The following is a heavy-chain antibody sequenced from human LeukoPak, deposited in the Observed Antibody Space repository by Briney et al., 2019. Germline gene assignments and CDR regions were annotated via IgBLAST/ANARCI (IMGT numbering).Heavy chain of an antibody. V-gene: IGHV3-33*01. CDR2: IWYDGSNK. J-gene: IGHJ4*02. Sequence: GGSLRLSCAASGFTFSNYGMHWVRQAPGKGLEWVALIWYDGSNKYYTDSVKGRLTISRDNSKDTLFLQMDSLRAEDTAVYYCAREGPRGNSQFDYWGQGTLVTVSS. CDR1: GFTFSNYG. D-gene: IGHD2/OR15-2a*01. CDR3: AREGPRGNSQFDY.